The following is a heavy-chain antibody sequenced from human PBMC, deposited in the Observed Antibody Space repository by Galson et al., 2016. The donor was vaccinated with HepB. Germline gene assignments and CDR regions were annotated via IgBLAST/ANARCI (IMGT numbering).Heavy chain of an antibody. D-gene: IGHD3-10*01. CDR2: VWYDEINK. CDR3: AKDPYYYGSGASVFDS. V-gene: IGHV3-33*06. Sequence: SLRLSCAASGFTFNSYGMHWVRQAPGKGLEWAALVWYDEINKFYRDSVKGRFTISRDNSKDTLFLQMNSLRAEDTAVYYCAKDPYYYGSGASVFDSWGQGTRVTVSA. J-gene: IGHJ4*02. CDR1: GFTFNSYG.